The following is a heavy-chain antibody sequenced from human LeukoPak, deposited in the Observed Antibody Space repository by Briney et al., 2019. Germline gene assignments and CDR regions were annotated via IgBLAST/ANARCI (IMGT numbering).Heavy chain of an antibody. CDR2: INPNSGGT. V-gene: IGHV1-2*02. J-gene: IGHJ6*03. Sequence: ASVKVSCKASGYTFTGYYMHWVRQAPGQGLGWMGWINPNSGGTNYAQKFQGRVTMTRDTSISTAYMELSRLRSDDTAVYYCARGRTARPFYYYMDVWGKGTTVTVSS. CDR3: ARGRTARPFYYYMDV. CDR1: GYTFTGYY. D-gene: IGHD6-6*01.